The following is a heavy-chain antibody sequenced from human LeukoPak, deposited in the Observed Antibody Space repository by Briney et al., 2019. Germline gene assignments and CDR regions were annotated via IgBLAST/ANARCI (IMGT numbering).Heavy chain of an antibody. CDR2: ITDSGDGT. Sequence: PGGSLRLSCAASGFTFTSSAMSWVREAPGKGLEWVLSITDSGDGTYYADSVKGRFTISRDDSKNTLYLHMNSLRVEDTAVYYCAKDSPVATRWGQGTLVTVSS. J-gene: IGHJ4*02. D-gene: IGHD1-26*01. CDR3: AKDSPVATR. CDR1: GFTFTSSA. V-gene: IGHV3-23*01.